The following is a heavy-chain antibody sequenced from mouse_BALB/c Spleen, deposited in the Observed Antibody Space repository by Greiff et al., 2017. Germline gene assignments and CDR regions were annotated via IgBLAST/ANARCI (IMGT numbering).Heavy chain of an antibody. CDR1: GYSFTDYN. V-gene: IGHV1S135*01. D-gene: IGHD2-4*01. CDR2: IDPYNGGT. J-gene: IGHJ4*01. Sequence: VHVKQSGPELVKPGASVKVSCKASGYSFTDYNMYWVKQSHGKSLEWIGYIDPYNGGTSYNQKFKGKATLTVDKSSSTAFMHLNSLTSEDSAVYYCAREKGTMITTYYYAMDYWGQGTSVTVSS. CDR3: AREKGTMITTYYYAMDY.